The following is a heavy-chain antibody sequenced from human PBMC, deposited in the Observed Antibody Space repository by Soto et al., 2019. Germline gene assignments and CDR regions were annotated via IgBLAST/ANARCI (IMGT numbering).Heavy chain of an antibody. V-gene: IGHV1-2*04. CDR1: EGPFTNYA. Sequence: GXSVKLVCKAPEGPFTNYATSWIRQAPGQGTAWMGWISPSSGGTDYAQKFQGWVTMTRDTSISTAYMERSRLRADDTDVYYCARDHFGVANGYYYYYGMDVWRQGTTGTVGS. J-gene: IGHJ6*01. CDR3: ARDHFGVANGYYYYYGMDV. CDR2: ISPSSGGT. D-gene: IGHD3-3*01.